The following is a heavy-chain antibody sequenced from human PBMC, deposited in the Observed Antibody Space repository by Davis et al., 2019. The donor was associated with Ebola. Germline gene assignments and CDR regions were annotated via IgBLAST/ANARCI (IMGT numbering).Heavy chain of an antibody. CDR3: AKEGDYCGRDCYGSFDY. D-gene: IGHD2-21*02. Sequence: GGSLRLSCAASGFTFSSHWIHWVRQAPGKGLEWVSVISGRSTTIYYADSVKGRFTISRDNSKNTMYLQMNSLRDEDTAVYYCAKEGDYCGRDCYGSFDYWGQGTLVTVSS. CDR2: ISGRSTTI. V-gene: IGHV3-23*01. CDR1: GFTFSSHW. J-gene: IGHJ4*02.